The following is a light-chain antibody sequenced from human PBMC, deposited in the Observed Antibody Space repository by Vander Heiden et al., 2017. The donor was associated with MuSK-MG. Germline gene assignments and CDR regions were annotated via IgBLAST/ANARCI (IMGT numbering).Light chain of an antibody. CDR2: DAS. CDR1: QGISSA. J-gene: IGKJ5*01. Sequence: AIQLTPSPSSLSASVGDRVTITCRASQGISSALAWYQQKPGKAPKLLISDASSLESGVPSRFSGSGSGTDFTLTISSLQPEDFATYYCQQVNSYPFTFGQGTRLEIK. CDR3: QQVNSYPFT. V-gene: IGKV1-13*02.